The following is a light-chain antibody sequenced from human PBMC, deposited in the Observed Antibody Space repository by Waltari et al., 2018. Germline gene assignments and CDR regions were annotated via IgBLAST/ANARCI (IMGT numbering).Light chain of an antibody. CDR2: KAS. CDR3: QQYNSYSWT. J-gene: IGKJ1*01. CDR1: QSISSW. Sequence: DIQMTQSPSTLPASVGDRVTIASRASQSISSWLAWYQQKPGKAPKLLIYKASSLASGVPARFSGSGSGTEFTLTISSLQPDDFATYYCQQYNSYSWTFGQGTKVEIK. V-gene: IGKV1-5*03.